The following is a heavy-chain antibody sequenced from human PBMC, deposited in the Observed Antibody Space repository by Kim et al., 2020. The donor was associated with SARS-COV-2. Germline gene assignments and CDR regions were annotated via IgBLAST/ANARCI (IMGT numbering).Heavy chain of an antibody. CDR1: GFTFSDYY. V-gene: IGHV3-11*04. D-gene: IGHD6-19*01. CDR2: ISSSGSTI. Sequence: GGSLRLSCAASGFTFSDYYMSWIRQAPGKGLEWVSYISSSGSTIYYADSVKGRFTISRDNAKNSLYLQMNSLRAEDTAVCYCARELYPIAVAGTNYYYYYGMDVWGQGSTVTVSS. J-gene: IGHJ6*02. CDR3: ARELYPIAVAGTNYYYYYGMDV.